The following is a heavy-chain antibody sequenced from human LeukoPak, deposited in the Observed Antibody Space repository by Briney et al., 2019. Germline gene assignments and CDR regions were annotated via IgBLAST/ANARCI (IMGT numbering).Heavy chain of an antibody. J-gene: IGHJ6*03. D-gene: IGHD1-26*01. CDR1: GNIFTGYW. CDR3: VRVRVGASASDYHFYYMDV. V-gene: IGHV5-51*01. Sequence: GESLKISCKGSGNIFTGYWIGWVRQMPGKGLEWMGIIYPGDSDTRYSPSFQGQVTISADKSISTAYLQWSSLKASDTAVYYRVRVRVGASASDYHFYYMDVWGKGTTVTISS. CDR2: IYPGDSDT.